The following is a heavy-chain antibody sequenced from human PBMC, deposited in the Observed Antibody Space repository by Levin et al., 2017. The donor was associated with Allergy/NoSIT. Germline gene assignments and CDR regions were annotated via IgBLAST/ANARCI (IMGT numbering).Heavy chain of an antibody. D-gene: IGHD1-14*01. V-gene: IGHV3-9*01. CDR2: IGADSRSV. CDR3: AKDVVVHNNQPYCFDH. J-gene: IGHJ4*02. CDR1: GFTFHDYA. Sequence: SLKISCAASGFTFHDYAIHWVRQPPGKGLEWVSGIGADSRSVAYADSVKGRFTISRDNAKNSLFLQMDSLRVEATAVYFCAKDVVVHNNQPYCFDHWGRGTLVTVSS.